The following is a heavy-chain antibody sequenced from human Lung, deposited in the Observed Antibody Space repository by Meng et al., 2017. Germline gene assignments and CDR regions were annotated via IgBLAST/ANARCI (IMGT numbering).Heavy chain of an antibody. J-gene: IGHJ4*02. D-gene: IGHD6-13*01. CDR1: GYTFTSNA. V-gene: IGHV7-4-1*02. CDR2: INTNTGNP. CDR3: EKRRESSSWN. Sequence: QVQLVQSGSELKKPGASVKVSCKASGYTFTSNAMKCVRQAPGQVLEWIGGINTNTGNPAYAQGFTGRLACSLDTSVSKTYLKISNLKDEDTAVYDCEKRRESSSWNWGQGTLVTVSS.